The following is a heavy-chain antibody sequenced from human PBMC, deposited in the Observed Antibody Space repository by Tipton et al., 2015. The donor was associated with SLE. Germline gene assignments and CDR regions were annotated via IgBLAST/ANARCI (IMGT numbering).Heavy chain of an antibody. CDR1: GDSISSYH. CDR3: ARHVMAVYGTGYLDY. V-gene: IGHV4-59*08. Sequence: LRLSCTLSGDSISSYHWSWIRQPPGRGLEWIGYLHYGGSTDYNPSLKSRVTISVDRTKNQVSQKLSSVTAADTALYYCARHVMAVYGTGYLDYWGQGTLVTVSS. CDR2: LHYGGST. J-gene: IGHJ4*02. D-gene: IGHD1-14*01.